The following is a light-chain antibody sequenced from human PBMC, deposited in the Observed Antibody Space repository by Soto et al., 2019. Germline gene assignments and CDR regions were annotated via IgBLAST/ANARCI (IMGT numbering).Light chain of an antibody. CDR1: QSVGSG. CDR2: GAS. CDR3: HQYGSSPRT. J-gene: IGKJ5*01. V-gene: IGKV3-20*01. Sequence: IVMTQSPATLSVSPWERATLSCRASQSVGSGLSWYQQKPDQAPRLLIYGASTRATGIPARFSGSGSGTDFSLTISRLEPEDFAVYYCHQYGSSPRTFGQGTRLEIK.